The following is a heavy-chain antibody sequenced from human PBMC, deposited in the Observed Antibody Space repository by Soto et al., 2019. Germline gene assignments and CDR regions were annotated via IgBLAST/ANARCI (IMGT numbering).Heavy chain of an antibody. V-gene: IGHV3-48*01. CDR3: ARDLEYYDILTGYYKDGVFDY. D-gene: IGHD3-9*01. CDR1: GFTFSSYS. Sequence: GGSLRLSCAASGFTFSSYSMNWVRQAPGKGLEWVSYISSSSSTIYYADSVKGRFTISRDNAKNSLYLQMNSLRAEDTAVYYCARDLEYYDILTGYYKDGVFDYWGQGTLVTVSS. CDR2: ISSSSSTI. J-gene: IGHJ4*02.